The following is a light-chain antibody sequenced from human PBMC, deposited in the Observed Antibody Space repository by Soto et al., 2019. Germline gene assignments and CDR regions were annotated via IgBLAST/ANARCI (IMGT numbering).Light chain of an antibody. Sequence: QSALTQPPSASGSPGQSVTISCTGTSSDVGGYNYVSWYQQHPGKAPKLMIYEVSKRPSGVPDRFSGSKSGNTASLTVSGLKVEGEADYNCSSYAGSNTLVFGGGTKLTAL. CDR2: EVS. CDR3: SSYAGSNTLV. CDR1: SSDVGGYNY. J-gene: IGLJ2*01. V-gene: IGLV2-8*01.